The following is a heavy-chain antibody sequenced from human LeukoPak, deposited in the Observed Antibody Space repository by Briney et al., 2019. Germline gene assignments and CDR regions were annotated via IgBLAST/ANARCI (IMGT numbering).Heavy chain of an antibody. D-gene: IGHD6-19*01. J-gene: IGHJ4*02. CDR1: GGSISSYY. Sequence: PSETLSLTCTVSGGSISSYYWSWIRQPPGKGLEWIGYIYYSGSTNYNPSLKSRVTISVDTSKNQFSLKLSSVTAADTAVYYCARDSGSIAVAGNFDYWGQGTLVTVSS. V-gene: IGHV4-59*01. CDR3: ARDSGSIAVAGNFDY. CDR2: IYYSGST.